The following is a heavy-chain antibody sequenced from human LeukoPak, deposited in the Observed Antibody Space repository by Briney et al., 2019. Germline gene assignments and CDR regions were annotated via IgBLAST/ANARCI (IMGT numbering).Heavy chain of an antibody. V-gene: IGHV1-18*01. D-gene: IGHD3-10*01. CDR3: ARDGAGGSLF. J-gene: IGHJ1*01. CDR1: GYTFTSYG. Sequence: ASVKVSCKASGYTFTSYGISWVRQAPGQGLEWMGWISAYNGSTSYAQKFQGRVTMTRDTSTSTVYMELSSLRSEDTAVYYCARDGAGGSLFWGQGTLVTVSS. CDR2: ISAYNGST.